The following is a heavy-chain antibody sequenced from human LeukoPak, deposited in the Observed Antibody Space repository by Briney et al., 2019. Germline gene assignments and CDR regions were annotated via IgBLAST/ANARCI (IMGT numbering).Heavy chain of an antibody. CDR3: TTREIVVEPALTSMVRGVLWRSDF. D-gene: IGHD3-10*01. Sequence: GASVKVSCKASGYTFTSYYMHWVRQAPGQGLEWMGIINPSGGSTSYAQKFQGRVTMTRDTSTSTAYMELRSLRSDDTAVYYCTTREIVVEPALTSMVRGVLWRSDFWGHGTLVTVSS. J-gene: IGHJ4*01. CDR2: INPSGGST. CDR1: GYTFTSYY. V-gene: IGHV1-46*01.